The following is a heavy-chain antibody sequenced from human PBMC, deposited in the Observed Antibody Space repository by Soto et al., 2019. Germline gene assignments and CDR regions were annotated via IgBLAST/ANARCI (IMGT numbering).Heavy chain of an antibody. J-gene: IGHJ2*01. V-gene: IGHV1-69*12. CDR2: IIPIFGTA. CDR1: GGTFCSYA. Sequence: QVQLVQSGAEVKKPGSSVKVSCKASGGTFCSYAISWVRQAPGQGLEWRGGIIPIFGTANYAQKFQGRVTITADESTSTAYMEPSSLRSEETAVYYCARVLPIWYFDLLGRGTLVNVSS. CDR3: ARVLPIWYFDL. D-gene: IGHD2-15*01.